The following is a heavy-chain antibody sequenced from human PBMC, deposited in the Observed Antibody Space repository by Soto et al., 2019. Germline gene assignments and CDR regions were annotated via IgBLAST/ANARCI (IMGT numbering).Heavy chain of an antibody. Sequence: ASVKVSCKASGYTFTGYYMHWVRQAPGQGLEWMGWINPNSGGTNYAQKFQGWVTMTRDTSISTAYMELSRLRSDDTAVYYCAREGVVVVAADNYYYYGMDVWGQGTTVNVSS. CDR2: INPNSGGT. CDR1: GYTFTGYY. V-gene: IGHV1-2*04. CDR3: AREGVVVVAADNYYYYGMDV. D-gene: IGHD2-15*01. J-gene: IGHJ6*02.